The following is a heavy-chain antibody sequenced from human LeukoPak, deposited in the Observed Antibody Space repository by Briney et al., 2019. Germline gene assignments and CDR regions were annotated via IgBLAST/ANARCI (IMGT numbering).Heavy chain of an antibody. V-gene: IGHV3-23*01. CDR3: AKDSAYSSGWYYFDP. CDR2: ISGSGGST. D-gene: IGHD6-13*01. Sequence: GGSLRLSCAASGFTFSSYAMNWVRQAPGKGLEWVSGISGSGGSTYYADSVKGRFTISRDNSKNTLYLQMSSLRAEDTAVYYCAKDSAYSSGWYYFDPWGQGSLVTVSS. CDR1: GFTFSSYA. J-gene: IGHJ4*02.